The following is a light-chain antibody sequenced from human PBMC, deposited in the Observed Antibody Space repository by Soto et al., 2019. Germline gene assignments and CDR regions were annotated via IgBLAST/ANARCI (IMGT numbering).Light chain of an antibody. Sequence: EIVLTQSPDTLSLSPGERVTLSCRASQSVSSNYLAWYQQKPGQAPRLLIYGAFSRSTGIPDRFIGSGSGTDFTLTISRLEPEDFAVYYCQQYGSSPNTFGPGTKVDIK. J-gene: IGKJ3*01. V-gene: IGKV3-20*01. CDR2: GAF. CDR1: QSVSSNY. CDR3: QQYGSSPNT.